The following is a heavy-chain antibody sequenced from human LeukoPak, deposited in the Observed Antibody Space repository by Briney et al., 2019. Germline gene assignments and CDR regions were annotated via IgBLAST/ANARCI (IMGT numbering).Heavy chain of an antibody. CDR2: IKHDGSER. CDR3: AAGSGWSIEY. V-gene: IGHV3-7*03. Sequence: GLSLRLSCAASGFTSSSYWMSWVRQAPGKGLEWVANIKHDGSERNYMESVKGRFTISRDNAKNSLHLQMNNLRAEDTAVYYCAAGSGWSIEYWGQGTLVTVPS. D-gene: IGHD6-19*01. J-gene: IGHJ4*02. CDR1: GFTSSSYW.